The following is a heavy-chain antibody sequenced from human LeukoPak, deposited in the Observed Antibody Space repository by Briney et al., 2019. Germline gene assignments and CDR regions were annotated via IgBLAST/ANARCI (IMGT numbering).Heavy chain of an antibody. D-gene: IGHD6-6*01. CDR1: GGSFSGYY. CDR3: ARGKYSGSPRLPYYYYYYMDV. Sequence: PSETLSLTCAVYGGSFSGYYWSWIRQPPGKGLEWIGEINHSGSTNYNPSLKSRVTISVDASKNQFSLKLSSVTAADTAVYYCARGKYSGSPRLPYYYYYYMDVWGKGTTVTVSS. CDR2: INHSGST. J-gene: IGHJ6*03. V-gene: IGHV4-34*01.